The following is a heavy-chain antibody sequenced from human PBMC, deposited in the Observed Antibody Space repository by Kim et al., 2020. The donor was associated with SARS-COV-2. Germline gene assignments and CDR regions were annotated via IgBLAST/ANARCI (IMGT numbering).Heavy chain of an antibody. CDR2: IKSKTDGGTT. CDR3: TTDPIAIPRTMANWFDP. Sequence: GGSLRLSCAASGFTFSNAWMSWVRQAPGKGLEWVGRIKSKTDGGTTDYAAPVKGRFTISRDDSKNTLYLQMNSLKTEDTAVYYCTTDPIAIPRTMANWFDPWGQGTLVTVSS. CDR1: GFTFSNAW. D-gene: IGHD3-10*01. V-gene: IGHV3-15*01. J-gene: IGHJ5*02.